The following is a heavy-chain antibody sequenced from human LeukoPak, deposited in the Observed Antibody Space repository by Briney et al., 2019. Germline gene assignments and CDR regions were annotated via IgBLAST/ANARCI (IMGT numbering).Heavy chain of an antibody. J-gene: IGHJ5*02. CDR2: MNPNSGNT. CDR3: ARGLLGFMRSDYSNYWDNWFDP. V-gene: IGHV1-8*02. Sequence: GASVKVSCKASGYTFTTFDINWVRQATGQGLEWMGWMNPNSGNTGYAQRFQGRVTMTRNTSISTAYMELSSLRSEDTAMYYCARGLLGFMRSDYSNYWDNWFDPWGQGTLVTVSS. CDR1: GYTFTTFD. D-gene: IGHD4-11*01.